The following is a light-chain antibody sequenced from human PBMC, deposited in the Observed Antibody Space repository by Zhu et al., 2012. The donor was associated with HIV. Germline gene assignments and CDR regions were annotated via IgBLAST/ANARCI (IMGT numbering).Light chain of an antibody. CDR3: QQYATSPRIT. CDR2: GGS. CDR1: QSVSSD. Sequence: EIVMTQSPATLSVSPGERATLSCRASQSVSSDLAWYQHKPGQAPRLLIHGGSTRATGIPARFSGSGSGTDFSLTIARLEPEDFAVYFCQQYATSPRITFGQGTRLDIK. J-gene: IGKJ5*01. V-gene: IGKV3-15*01.